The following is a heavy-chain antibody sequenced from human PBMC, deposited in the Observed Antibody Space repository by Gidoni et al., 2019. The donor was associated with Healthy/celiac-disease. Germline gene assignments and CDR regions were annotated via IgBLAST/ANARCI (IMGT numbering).Heavy chain of an antibody. Sequence: QVQLVQSGAEVKKPGSSVKVSCKASGGTFSSYAISWVRQAPGHGLEWMGGIIPIFGTANYAQKFQGRVTITADKSTSTAYMELSSLRSEDTAVYYCARTLMGSPSAHYYYYYMDVWGKGTTVTVSS. D-gene: IGHD1-26*01. CDR1: GGTFSSYA. V-gene: IGHV1-69*06. CDR3: ARTLMGSPSAHYYYYYMDV. J-gene: IGHJ6*03. CDR2: IIPIFGTA.